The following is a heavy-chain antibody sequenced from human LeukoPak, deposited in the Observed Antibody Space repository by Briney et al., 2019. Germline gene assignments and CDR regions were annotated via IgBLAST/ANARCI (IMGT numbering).Heavy chain of an antibody. V-gene: IGHV4-34*01. CDR3: ASGGGQQLVLGNWLDP. Sequence: PSETLSLTCAVYGGSFSGYYWSWIRQPPGKGLEWIGEINHSGSTNYNPSLKSRVTISVDTSKNQFSLKLSSVTAADTAVYYCASGGGQQLVLGNWLDPWGQGTLVTVSS. CDR2: INHSGST. CDR1: GGSFSGYY. J-gene: IGHJ5*02. D-gene: IGHD6-13*01.